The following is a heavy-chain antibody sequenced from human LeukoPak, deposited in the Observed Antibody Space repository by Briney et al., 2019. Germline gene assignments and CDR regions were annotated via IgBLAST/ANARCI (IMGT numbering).Heavy chain of an antibody. Sequence: GGSLRLSSAASGFTFSSYWMHWVRQAPGKGLVWVSRINSDGSSTSYADSVKGRFTISRDNAKNTLYLQMNSLRAEDTAVYYCARGDGSGWGVFDYWGQGTLVTVSS. CDR2: INSDGSST. J-gene: IGHJ4*02. CDR1: GFTFSSYW. V-gene: IGHV3-74*01. D-gene: IGHD6-19*01. CDR3: ARGDGSGWGVFDY.